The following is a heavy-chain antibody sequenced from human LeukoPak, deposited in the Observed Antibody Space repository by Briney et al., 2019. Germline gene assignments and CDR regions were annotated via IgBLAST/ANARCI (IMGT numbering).Heavy chain of an antibody. J-gene: IGHJ4*02. Sequence: GASVKVSCKASGYTFTSYGISWERQAPGQGLEWMGWISAYNGNTNYAQKLQGRVTMTTDTSTSTAYMELRSLRSDDTAVYYCASGYCGGDCYSSQFDYWGQGTLVTVSS. V-gene: IGHV1-18*01. CDR3: ASGYCGGDCYSSQFDY. D-gene: IGHD2-21*02. CDR1: GYTFTSYG. CDR2: ISAYNGNT.